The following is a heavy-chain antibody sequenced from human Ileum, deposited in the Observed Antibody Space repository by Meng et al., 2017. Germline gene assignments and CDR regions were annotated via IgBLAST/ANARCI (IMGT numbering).Heavy chain of an antibody. CDR2: IFHTGST. Sequence: QVQLQELGPGLVAPSGTLSLTCVVSGVSISSSNWWNWVRQPPGKGLEWIGEIFHTGSTNYNPSLKSRVTISADKSKNQFSLNLSSVTAADTAVYYCATNKNKKIDYWGQGTLVTVSS. V-gene: IGHV4-4*02. CDR3: ATNKNKKIDY. CDR1: GVSISSSNW. J-gene: IGHJ4*02. D-gene: IGHD2/OR15-2a*01.